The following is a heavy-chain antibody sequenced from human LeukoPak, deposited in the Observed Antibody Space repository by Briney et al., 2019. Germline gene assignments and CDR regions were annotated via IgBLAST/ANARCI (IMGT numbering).Heavy chain of an antibody. D-gene: IGHD2-15*01. J-gene: IGHJ4*02. CDR1: GGSFSGYN. CDR3: ARGRLKGYCSGGSCYSTRYYFDY. V-gene: IGHV4-34*01. CDR2: INHSGST. Sequence: SETLSLTCAVYGGSFSGYNWSWVRQPPGKGLEWIGEINHSGSTNYNPALKRRVTISVDTAKDQFSLKLSSVTAADTAVYYCARGRLKGYCSGGSCYSTRYYFDYWGQGTLVAVSS.